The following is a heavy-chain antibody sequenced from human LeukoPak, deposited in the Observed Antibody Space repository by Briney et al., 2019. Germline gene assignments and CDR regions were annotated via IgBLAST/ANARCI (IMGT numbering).Heavy chain of an antibody. J-gene: IGHJ4*02. CDR1: GYTFIGYF. D-gene: IGHD2-8*02. CDR2: INPNGGGT. CDR3: ARAGSRLTGNFDY. V-gene: IGHV1-2*06. Sequence: ASVKVSCKASGYTFIGYFMHWVRQAPGQGLEWMGRINPNGGGTIYAQKFQGRVTMTRDTSISTAYMELSRLRSDDTAVYYCARAGSRLTGNFDYWGQGTLVTVSS.